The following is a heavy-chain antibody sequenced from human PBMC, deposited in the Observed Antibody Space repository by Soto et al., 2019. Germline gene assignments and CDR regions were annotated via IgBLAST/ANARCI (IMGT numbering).Heavy chain of an antibody. CDR2: VDPNSGGT. V-gene: IGHV1-2*02. J-gene: IGHJ4*02. Sequence: ASVKVSCKPSGYTLTDLYIHWVRQAPGQGLEWMGWVDPNSGGTKQTQKFQGRLTMTRDTSTGAVYMELYSLRSDDTSVYYCARDNYGHLDYWGQGTMVTVSA. CDR3: ARDNYGHLDY. CDR1: GYTLTDLY. D-gene: IGHD3-10*01.